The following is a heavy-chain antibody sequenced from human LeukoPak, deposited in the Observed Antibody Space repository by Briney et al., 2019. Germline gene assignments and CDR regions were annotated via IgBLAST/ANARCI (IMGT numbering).Heavy chain of an antibody. CDR1: GGSISSSSYY. CDR2: IYYSGST. CDR3: ARVWGSGSSIDY. J-gene: IGHJ4*02. D-gene: IGHD3-10*01. V-gene: IGHV4-61*05. Sequence: SETLSLTCTVSGGSISSSSYYWSWIRQPPGKGLEWIGYIYYSGSTNYNPSLKSRVTISVDTSKNQFSLKLSSVTAADTAVYYCARVWGSGSSIDYWGQGTLVTVSS.